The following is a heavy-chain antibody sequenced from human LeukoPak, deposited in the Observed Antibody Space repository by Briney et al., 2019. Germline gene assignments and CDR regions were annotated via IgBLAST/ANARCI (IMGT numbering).Heavy chain of an antibody. CDR3: AKDLWWFGEFPNVFDI. CDR2: ISYDGSNK. Sequence: GGSLRLSCAASGFTFSSYGMHWVRQAPGKGLEWVAVISYDGSNKYYADSVKGRFTISRDNSKNTLYLQMNSLRAEDTAVYYCAKDLWWFGEFPNVFDIWGQGTMVTVSS. CDR1: GFTFSSYG. V-gene: IGHV3-30*18. D-gene: IGHD3-10*01. J-gene: IGHJ3*02.